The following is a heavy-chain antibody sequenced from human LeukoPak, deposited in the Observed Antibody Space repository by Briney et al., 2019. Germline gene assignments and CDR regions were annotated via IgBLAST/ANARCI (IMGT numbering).Heavy chain of an antibody. CDR3: ARHISSGGTYAHFDY. D-gene: IGHD1-26*01. CDR1: GSMYNYY. V-gene: IGHV4-59*08. J-gene: IGHJ4*02. CDR2: IHYSGST. Sequence: SETLSLTCTVSGSMYNYYRSWIRQPPGKGLEWIGYIHYSGSTNYNPSLKSRVTMSLDTSNNQVSLKLNSVTAADTAVYYCARHISSGGTYAHFDYWGQGTLVTVSS.